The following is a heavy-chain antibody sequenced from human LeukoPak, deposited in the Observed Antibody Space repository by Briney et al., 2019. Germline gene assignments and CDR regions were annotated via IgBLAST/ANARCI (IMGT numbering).Heavy chain of an antibody. V-gene: IGHV4-39*07. J-gene: IGHJ5*02. CDR1: GGSISSSSYY. Sequence: PSETLSLTCTVSGGSISSSSYYWGWIRQPPGKGLEWIGSIYYSGSTYYNPSLKSRVTISVDTSKNQFSLKLSSVTAADTAVYYCARGRAAGGLRLGESSPRARNWFDPWGQGTLVTVSS. D-gene: IGHD3-16*02. CDR2: IYYSGST. CDR3: ARGRAAGGLRLGESSPRARNWFDP.